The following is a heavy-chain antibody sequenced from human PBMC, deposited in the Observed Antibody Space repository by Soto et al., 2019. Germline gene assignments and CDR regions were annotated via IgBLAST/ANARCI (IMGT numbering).Heavy chain of an antibody. CDR3: AKDRAPSHIVLMVYAETLPRDGMDV. J-gene: IGHJ6*02. Sequence: EVQLVESGGGLVQPGRSLRLSCAASGFTFDDYAMHWVRQAPGKGLEWVSGISWNSGSIGYADSVKGRFTISRDNAKNSLYLQMNSLRAEDTALYYCAKDRAPSHIVLMVYAETLPRDGMDVWGQGTTVTVSS. D-gene: IGHD2-8*01. CDR2: ISWNSGSI. V-gene: IGHV3-9*01. CDR1: GFTFDDYA.